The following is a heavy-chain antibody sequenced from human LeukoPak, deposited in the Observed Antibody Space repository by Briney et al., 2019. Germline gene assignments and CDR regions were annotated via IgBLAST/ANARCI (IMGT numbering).Heavy chain of an antibody. CDR1: GFTFSTYS. D-gene: IGHD3-10*01. CDR3: ARDRVASGRFGEVAS. J-gene: IGHJ5*02. V-gene: IGHV3-21*01. Sequence: GGSLRLSCAASGFTFSTYSMNWVRQAPGKGLEWVSFISGGGSYIYYAESVKGRFTISRDDAKNSLYLQMNSLRAEDTAIYYCARDRVASGRFGEVASWGQGTLVTVSS. CDR2: ISGGGSYI.